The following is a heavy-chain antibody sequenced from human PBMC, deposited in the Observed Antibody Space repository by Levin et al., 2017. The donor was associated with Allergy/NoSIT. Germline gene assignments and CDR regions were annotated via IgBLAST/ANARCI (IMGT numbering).Heavy chain of an antibody. V-gene: IGHV3-11*06. CDR2: ISTSETYT. CDR1: GFTFGDYF. CDR3: ERGRTMSVGPFEI. D-gene: IGHD1-26*01. J-gene: IGHJ3*02. Sequence: GESLKISCATSGFTFGDYFMSWIRQAPGKGLEWVSYISTSETYTNSADSVRGRFIISRDNARDSLYLQMNNLRADDTAVYYCERGRTMSVGPFEIWGQGTMVTVSS.